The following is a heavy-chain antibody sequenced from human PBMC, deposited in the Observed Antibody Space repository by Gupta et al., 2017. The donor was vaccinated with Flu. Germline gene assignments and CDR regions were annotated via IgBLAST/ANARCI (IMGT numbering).Heavy chain of an antibody. D-gene: IGHD3-22*01. V-gene: IGHV4-31*03. CDR2: IYYSGST. CDR1: GGSISSGGYY. Sequence: QVQLQESGPGLVKPSQTLSLTCTVSGGSISSGGYYWSWIRQHPGKGLEWIGYIYYSGSTYYNPSLKSRVTISVDTSKNQFSLKLSSVTAADTAVYYCARATYYYESSGYYRHAFDIWGQGTMVTVAS. CDR3: ARATYYYESSGYYRHAFDI. J-gene: IGHJ3*02.